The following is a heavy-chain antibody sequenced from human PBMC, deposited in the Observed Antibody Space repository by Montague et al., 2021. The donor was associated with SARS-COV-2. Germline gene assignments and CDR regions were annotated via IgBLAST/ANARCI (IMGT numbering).Heavy chain of an antibody. D-gene: IGHD3-10*01. CDR2: IHHGGST. Sequence: SETLSLTCAVHGGSFSTYSWNWIRQPRGKGLEWIGEIHHGGSTNXNPSLKSRVTISADTSKNQFSLKLTSVAAADTAVYYCARLGDGVVPSPILGVGPYYSYYSMDVWGKGTTVTVSS. J-gene: IGHJ6*03. V-gene: IGHV4-34*01. CDR1: GGSFSTYS. CDR3: ARLGDGVVPSPILGVGPYYSYYSMDV.